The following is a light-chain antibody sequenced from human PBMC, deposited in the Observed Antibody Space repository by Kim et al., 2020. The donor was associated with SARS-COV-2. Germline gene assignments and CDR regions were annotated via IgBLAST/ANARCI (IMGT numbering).Light chain of an antibody. V-gene: IGLV3-25*03. CDR3: QSADSSGTYE. CDR1: ALPKPY. J-gene: IGLJ2*01. CDR2: KDS. Sequence: SYELTQPPSVSVSPGQTARITCSGDALPKPYAYWYQQKPGQAPVLVIYKDSERPSGFPERFSGSSSGTTVTLTISGVQAEDEADYYCQSADSSGTYEFGGGTQLTVL.